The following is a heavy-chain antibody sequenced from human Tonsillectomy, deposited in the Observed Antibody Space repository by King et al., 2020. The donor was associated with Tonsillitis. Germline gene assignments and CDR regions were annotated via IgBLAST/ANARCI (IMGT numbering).Heavy chain of an antibody. V-gene: IGHV4-31*03. D-gene: IGHD3-10*01. J-gene: IGHJ3*02. CDR1: GGSISNGDYF. CDR2: IYYNGNT. CDR3: ATPARGSGKYYIHFFAFDI. Sequence: VQLQESGPGLVKPSQTLSLTCTVSGGSISNGDYFWTWIRQHPGKGLEWIGYIYYNGNTYYNPSLKSRLTISLDTSTNQFSLNLTSVTAADTAVYYCATPARGSGKYYIHFFAFDIWGQGTMVTVSS.